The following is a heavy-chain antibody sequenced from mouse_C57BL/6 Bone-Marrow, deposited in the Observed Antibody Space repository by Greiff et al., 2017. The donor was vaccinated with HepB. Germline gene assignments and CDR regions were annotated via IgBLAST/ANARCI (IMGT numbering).Heavy chain of an antibody. D-gene: IGHD1-1*01. CDR2: IDPSDSYT. Sequence: QVQLQQPGAELVRPGTSVKLSCKASGYTFTSYWMHWVKQRPGQGLEWIGVIDPSDSYTNYNQKFKGKATLTVDTSSSTAYMQLSSLTSEDSAVYYWARGDYYGRLHYAMDYWGQGTSVTVSS. CDR3: ARGDYYGRLHYAMDY. V-gene: IGHV1-59*01. CDR1: GYTFTSYW. J-gene: IGHJ4*01.